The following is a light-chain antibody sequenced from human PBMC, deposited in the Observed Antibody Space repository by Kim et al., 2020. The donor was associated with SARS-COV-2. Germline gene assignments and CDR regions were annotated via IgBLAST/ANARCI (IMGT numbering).Light chain of an antibody. CDR3: KSRDSSGNVV. CDR2: DRN. CDR1: SLRSYY. J-gene: IGLJ2*01. Sequence: VALGQTVRITCQGDSLRSYYASWYQQKPGQAPVLVIYDRNNRPSGIPDRFSGSTSGNTASLTITGAQAEDEADYYCKSRDSSGNVVFGGGTQLTVL. V-gene: IGLV3-19*01.